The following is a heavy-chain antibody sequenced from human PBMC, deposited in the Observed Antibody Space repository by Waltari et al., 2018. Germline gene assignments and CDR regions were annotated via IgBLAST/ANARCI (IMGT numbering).Heavy chain of an antibody. V-gene: IGHV3-48*04. CDR2: ISSSSSTI. J-gene: IGHJ3*02. D-gene: IGHD3-3*01. Sequence: EVQLVESGGGLVQPGGSLRLSCAASGFTFSSYSMNWVRQAPGKGLEWVSYISSSSSTIYYADSVKGRFTISRDNAKNSLYLQMNSLRAEDTAVYYCARDATQSPFYDFWSGYYLVNAFDIWGQGTMVTVSS. CDR3: ARDATQSPFYDFWSGYYLVNAFDI. CDR1: GFTFSSYS.